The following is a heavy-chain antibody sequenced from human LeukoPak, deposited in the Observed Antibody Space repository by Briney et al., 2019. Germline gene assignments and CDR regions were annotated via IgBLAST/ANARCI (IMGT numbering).Heavy chain of an antibody. V-gene: IGHV3-48*04. CDR1: GFTFSSYS. CDR3: AKDRSGVRGVTFDY. CDR2: ISSSSSTI. Sequence: GGSLRLSCAASGFTFSSYSMNWVRQAPGKGLEWVSYISSSSSTIYYADSVKGRFTISRDNAKNSLYLQMNSLRAEDTAVYYCAKDRSGVRGVTFDYWGQGTLVTVSS. J-gene: IGHJ4*02. D-gene: IGHD3-10*01.